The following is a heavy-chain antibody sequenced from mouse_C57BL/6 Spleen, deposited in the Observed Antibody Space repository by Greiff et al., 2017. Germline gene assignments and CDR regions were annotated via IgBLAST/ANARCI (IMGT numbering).Heavy chain of an antibody. CDR3: ARGYSNYGFMDY. J-gene: IGHJ4*01. D-gene: IGHD2-5*01. CDR2: IDPSDSYT. Sequence: QVQLQQPGAELVKPGASVKLSCKASGYTFTSYWMQWVKQRPGQGLEWIGEIDPSDSYTNYNQKFKGKATLTVDTSTSTAYMQLSSLTSEDSAVYYCARGYSNYGFMDYWGQGTSVTVSS. V-gene: IGHV1-50*01. CDR1: GYTFTSYW.